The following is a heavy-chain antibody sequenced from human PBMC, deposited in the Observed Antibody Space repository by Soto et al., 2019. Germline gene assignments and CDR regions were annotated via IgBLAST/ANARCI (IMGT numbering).Heavy chain of an antibody. D-gene: IGHD2-21*02. CDR2: IHAGNGNT. Sequence: QVQVVQSGAEVKKPGASVKVSCKASGFTFTTYAIHWVRQAPGQRLEWMGWIHAGNGNTKSSQKFQDRLTITRDTSASTAYMELSSLRSEDSAVYDCARDRCSGDCNDGDYWGQGTLVTVSS. CDR1: GFTFTTYA. V-gene: IGHV1-3*01. J-gene: IGHJ4*02. CDR3: ARDRCSGDCNDGDY.